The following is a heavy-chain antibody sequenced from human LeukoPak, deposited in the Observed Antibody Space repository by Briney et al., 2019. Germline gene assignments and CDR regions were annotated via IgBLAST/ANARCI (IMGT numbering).Heavy chain of an antibody. J-gene: IGHJ4*02. V-gene: IGHV1-2*02. CDR2: INPNSGGT. CDR3: ARGNYDILTGYYIFDY. Sequence: GASVKVSCKASGYTFTGYYMHWVRRAPGQGLEWMGWINPNSGGTNYAQKFQGRVTMTRDTSISTAYMELSRLRSDDTAVYYCARGNYDILTGYYIFDYWGQGTLVTASS. CDR1: GYTFTGYY. D-gene: IGHD3-9*01.